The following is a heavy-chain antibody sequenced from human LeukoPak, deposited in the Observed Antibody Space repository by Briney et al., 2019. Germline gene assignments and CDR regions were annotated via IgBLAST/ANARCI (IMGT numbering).Heavy chain of an antibody. D-gene: IGHD1-26*01. CDR2: IYYSGST. CDR3: ARGPYSGSYYR. V-gene: IGHV4-59*01. Sequence: SETLSLTCTVSGGSISSYYWSWIRQPPGKGLEWIGYIYYSGSTNYNPSLKSRVTISVDTSKNQFSLKLSSVTAADTAVYYCARGPYSGSYYRWGQGTLVTASS. CDR1: GGSISSYY. J-gene: IGHJ5*02.